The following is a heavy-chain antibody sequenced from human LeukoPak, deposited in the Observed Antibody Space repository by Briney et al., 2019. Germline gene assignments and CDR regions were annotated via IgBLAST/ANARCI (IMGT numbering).Heavy chain of an antibody. CDR1: GGSFSGYY. Sequence: SETLSLTCAVYGGSFSGYYWSWIRQPPGKGLEWIGEINHSGSTNYNPSLKSRVTISVESSKNQFSLKLSSVTAADTAVYYCASQSMVRGVIPIYGMDVWGQGTTVTVSS. V-gene: IGHV4-34*01. CDR2: INHSGST. CDR3: ASQSMVRGVIPIYGMDV. J-gene: IGHJ6*02. D-gene: IGHD3-10*01.